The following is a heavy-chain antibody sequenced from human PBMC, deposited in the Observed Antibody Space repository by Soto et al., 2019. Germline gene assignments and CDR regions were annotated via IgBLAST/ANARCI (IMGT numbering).Heavy chain of an antibody. J-gene: IGHJ4*02. CDR2: IWYDGSNK. CDR3: ARAGGGSSFDY. D-gene: IGHD3-16*01. Sequence: RVSLRLSCSASGFTFSSYVMHWVRQAPGKGLEWVAVIWYDGSNKYYADSVKGRFTISRDNSKNTMCLQMNSLRAEDTAVYYCARAGGGSSFDYWAQGTLVTVS. CDR1: GFTFSSYV. V-gene: IGHV3-33*01.